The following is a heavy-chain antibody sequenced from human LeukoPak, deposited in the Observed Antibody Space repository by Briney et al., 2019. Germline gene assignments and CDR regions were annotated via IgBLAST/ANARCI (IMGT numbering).Heavy chain of an antibody. CDR3: ARLGLWYLYYFDS. D-gene: IGHD5-18*01. CDR2: IYYSGST. V-gene: IGHV4-59*08. J-gene: IGHJ4*02. Sequence: SETLSLTCTVSGGSISSYYWSWIRQPPGKGLEWIGYIYYSGSTNYNPSLKSRVTISVDKSKNQFSLKLSSVTAADTAVYYCARLGLWYLYYFDSWGRGTLVTVSS. CDR1: GGSISSYY.